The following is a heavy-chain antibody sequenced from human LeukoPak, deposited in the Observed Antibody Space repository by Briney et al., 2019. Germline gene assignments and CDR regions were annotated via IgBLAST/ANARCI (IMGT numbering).Heavy chain of an antibody. CDR2: IYYSGST. Sequence: SETLSLTCTVSGGSISSYYWSWIRQPPGKGLEGIGYIYYSGSTNYNPSLKSRVTISVDTSKNQFSLKLSSVTAADTAVYYCARDQGYGSGSYYKGDNWFDPWGQGTLVTVSS. D-gene: IGHD3-10*01. J-gene: IGHJ5*02. CDR1: GGSISSYY. V-gene: IGHV4-59*01. CDR3: ARDQGYGSGSYYKGDNWFDP.